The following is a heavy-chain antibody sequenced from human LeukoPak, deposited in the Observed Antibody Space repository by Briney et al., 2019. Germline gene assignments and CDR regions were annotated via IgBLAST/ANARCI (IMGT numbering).Heavy chain of an antibody. CDR1: GFTFSSYT. D-gene: IGHD4-17*01. J-gene: IGHJ4*02. CDR2: ISSSSSYI. CDR3: ARETALRTFDY. V-gene: IGHV3-21*01. Sequence: PGGSLRLSCAASGFTFSSYTMNWVRQAPGKGLEWVSSISSSSSYIYQVDSVKGRFTISRDNAKSSLYLQMNSLRAEDTAVYYCARETALRTFDYWGQGTLVTVSS.